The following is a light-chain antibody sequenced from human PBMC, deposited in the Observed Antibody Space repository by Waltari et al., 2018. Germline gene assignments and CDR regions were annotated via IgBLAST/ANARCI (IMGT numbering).Light chain of an antibody. J-gene: IGLJ2*01. V-gene: IGLV1-44*01. CDR2: TNN. Sequence: QSVLTQPPSTSGTPGQRVTISCSGSSSNIGSNTVNWYQQLPGTAPKLLIYTNNQRPSGVPDRFSDSRSGTSASLAISGLQSEDEAGYHCAAWDDSLNGVVFGGGTKVTVL. CDR3: AAWDDSLNGVV. CDR1: SSNIGSNT.